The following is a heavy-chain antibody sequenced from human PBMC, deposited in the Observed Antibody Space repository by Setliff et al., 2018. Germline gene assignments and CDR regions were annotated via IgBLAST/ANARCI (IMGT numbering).Heavy chain of an antibody. CDR2: IYHSGST. V-gene: IGHV4-39*07. CDR1: GGPISSGGYY. Sequence: SETLSLTCTVSGGPISSGGYYWSWIRQHPGKGLEWIGTIYHSGSTYYSPSLKSRVTISVDTSKNQFSLKLSSVTAADTAVYYCASQRWLQFSVDYWGRGTLVTVSS. CDR3: ASQRWLQFSVDY. J-gene: IGHJ4*02. D-gene: IGHD5-12*01.